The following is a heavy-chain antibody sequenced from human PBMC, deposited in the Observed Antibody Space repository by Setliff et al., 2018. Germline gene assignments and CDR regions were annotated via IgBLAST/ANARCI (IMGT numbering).Heavy chain of an antibody. CDR2: INHSGST. Sequence: SETLSLTCGGYAGSFSGYYWSWIRQPPGKGLEWIGEINHSGSTNYNPSLKSRVTISVDTSKNQFSLKLSSVTAADTAVYYCAREGGGNSGGFDYWGQGTLVTVSS. CDR1: AGSFSGYY. D-gene: IGHD2-21*02. V-gene: IGHV4-34*01. CDR3: AREGGGNSGGFDY. J-gene: IGHJ4*02.